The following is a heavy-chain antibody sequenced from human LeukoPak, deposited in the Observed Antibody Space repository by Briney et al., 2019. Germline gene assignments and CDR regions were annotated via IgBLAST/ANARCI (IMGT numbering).Heavy chain of an antibody. Sequence: PGGSLRLSCAVSGFTINNYYLSWVRQAPAGGLEWVLGISFRSGCTYYADSVKGRFTISSDTSKNTVSLQLNSLTADDTAVYYCAIVSGSCSIRLFDFWGQGTVVIVSS. V-gene: IGHV3-23*01. CDR2: ISFRSGCT. CDR1: GFTINNYY. CDR3: AIVSGSCSIRLFDF. J-gene: IGHJ4*02. D-gene: IGHD2-15*01.